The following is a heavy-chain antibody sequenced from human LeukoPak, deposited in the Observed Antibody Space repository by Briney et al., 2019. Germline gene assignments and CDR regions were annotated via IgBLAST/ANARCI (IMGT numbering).Heavy chain of an antibody. V-gene: IGHV3-7*01. CDR3: ARDGQGLHY. D-gene: IGHD4-11*01. CDR2: IKQDGSQK. J-gene: IGHJ4*02. Sequence: GSLRLSFAASGIPLSRYWMSWVRPAPGEGLEWVAKIKQDGSQKYYLDSVKGRFTISRDNAKNSLYLQMNSLRAEDTAVYYCARDGQGLHYWGQGALVTVSS. CDR1: GIPLSRYW.